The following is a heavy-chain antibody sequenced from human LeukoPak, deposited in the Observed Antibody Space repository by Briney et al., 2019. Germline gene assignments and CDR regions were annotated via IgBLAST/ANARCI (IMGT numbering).Heavy chain of an antibody. CDR3: ARDAQTYYYDTSGYYFEY. J-gene: IGHJ4*02. CDR1: GYSISNSYY. Sequence: SETLSLTCAVSGYSISNSYYWGWIRQPPGKGLEWIGSIYHTGGTYYNPSLKSRVTISIDTSKNQFSLNLSSVTAADTAVYYCARDAQTYYYDTSGYYFEYWGQGTLVIVSS. V-gene: IGHV4-38-2*02. D-gene: IGHD3-22*01. CDR2: IYHTGGT.